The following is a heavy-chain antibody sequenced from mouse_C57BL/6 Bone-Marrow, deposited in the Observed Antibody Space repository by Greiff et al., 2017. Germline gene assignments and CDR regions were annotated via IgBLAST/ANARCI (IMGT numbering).Heavy chain of an antibody. Sequence: LQESGPGLVQPSQSLSITCTVSGFSLTSYGVHWVRQSPGKGLEWLGVIWSGGSTDYNAAFISRLSISKDNSKSQVFFKMNSLQADDTAIYYCARSTMVTTHYFDYWGQGTTLTVSS. CDR2: IWSGGST. D-gene: IGHD2-1*01. CDR3: ARSTMVTTHYFDY. J-gene: IGHJ2*01. CDR1: GFSLTSYG. V-gene: IGHV2-2*01.